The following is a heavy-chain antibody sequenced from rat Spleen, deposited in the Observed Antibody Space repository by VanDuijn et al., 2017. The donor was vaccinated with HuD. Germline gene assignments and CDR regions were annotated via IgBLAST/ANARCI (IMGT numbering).Heavy chain of an antibody. J-gene: IGHJ3*01. CDR1: GFTFNNHW. CDR2: ITNLGGSI. V-gene: IGHV5-31*01. Sequence: EVQLVESGGGLVEPGRSLKLSCVASGFTFNNHWMNWIRQAPGKGLEWVASITNLGGSIFYQDSVKGRFTISRDNAQNTLSLQMNSLRSEDTATYYCTTERAYWGQGTLVTVSS. CDR3: TTERAY.